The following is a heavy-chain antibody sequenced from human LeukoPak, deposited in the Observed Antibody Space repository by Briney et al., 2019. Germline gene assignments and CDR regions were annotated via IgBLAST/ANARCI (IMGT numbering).Heavy chain of an antibody. CDR3: ARSGQYNFGPRYYFFYMDV. J-gene: IGHJ6*03. CDR2: INHSGST. Sequence: SEALSLTCAVSGGSFIGYYWSWIRQPPGKGLEWIGEINHSGSTKYTPSLKSRVTVSLDTSKNQFSLKLTSVTAADTAVYYCARSGQYNFGPRYYFFYMDVWGKGTTVTVSS. D-gene: IGHD5-18*01. V-gene: IGHV4-34*01. CDR1: GGSFIGYY.